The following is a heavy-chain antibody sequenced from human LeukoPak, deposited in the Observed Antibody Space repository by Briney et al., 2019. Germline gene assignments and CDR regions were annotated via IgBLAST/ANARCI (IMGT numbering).Heavy chain of an antibody. CDR2: IYTSGST. J-gene: IGHJ4*02. V-gene: IGHV4-61*02. CDR1: GGSISSGSYY. D-gene: IGHD3-22*01. CDR3: ARSEYYYDSSGYPDY. Sequence: SETLSLTCTVSGGSISSGSYYWSWIRQPAGKGLEWIGRIYTSGSTNYNPSLKSRVTISVDTSKNQFSLKLSSVTAADTAVYYCARSEYYYDSSGYPDYWGQGTLVTVSS.